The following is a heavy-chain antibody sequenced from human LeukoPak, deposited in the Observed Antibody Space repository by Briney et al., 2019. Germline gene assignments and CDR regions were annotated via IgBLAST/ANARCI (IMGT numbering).Heavy chain of an antibody. CDR1: GGSISSGSYY. Sequence: SQTLSLTCTVSGGSISSGSYYWSWIRHPAGKGLEWIGRIYTSGSTNYNPSLKSRVTISVDTSKNQFSLKLSSVTAADTAVYYCASGRQQLAHYGMDVWGQGTTVTVSS. CDR3: ASGRQQLAHYGMDV. D-gene: IGHD6-13*01. J-gene: IGHJ6*02. CDR2: IYTSGST. V-gene: IGHV4-61*02.